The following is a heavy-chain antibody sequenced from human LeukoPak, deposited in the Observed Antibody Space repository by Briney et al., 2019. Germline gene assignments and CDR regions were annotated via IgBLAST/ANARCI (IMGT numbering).Heavy chain of an antibody. CDR2: IYPGDSDT. CDR1: GYSFTSYW. V-gene: IGHV5-51*01. D-gene: IGHD3-22*01. J-gene: IGHJ5*02. Sequence: GESLKISCKGSGYSFTSYWIGWGRQMPGKGLEWMGIIYPGDSDTRYSPSFQGQVTISADKSISTAYLQWSSLKASDTAMYYCARGDYYDSSGYLSNWFDPWGQGTLVTVSS. CDR3: ARGDYYDSSGYLSNWFDP.